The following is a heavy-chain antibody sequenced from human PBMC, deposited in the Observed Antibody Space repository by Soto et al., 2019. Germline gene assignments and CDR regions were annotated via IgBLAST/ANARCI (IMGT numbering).Heavy chain of an antibody. J-gene: IGHJ4*02. CDR2: IYYSGST. V-gene: IGHV4-59*01. D-gene: IGHD3-10*01. CDR1: GDSISNYY. Sequence: SETLSLTCNVSGDSISNYYWSWIRQPPGKGLEWIGYIYYSGSTNYNPSLKSRVTISQDTSKNQFSLKLSSVTAADTAVYYCARQKDSGSYYGYDYWGQGTLVTVSS. CDR3: ARQKDSGSYYGYDY.